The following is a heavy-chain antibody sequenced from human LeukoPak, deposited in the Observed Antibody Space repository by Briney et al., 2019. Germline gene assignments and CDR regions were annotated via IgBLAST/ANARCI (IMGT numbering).Heavy chain of an antibody. J-gene: IGHJ4*02. CDR3: ARLNSSSDFDY. CDR1: GGSISSSSYY. Sequence: SETLSLTCTVSGGSISSSSYYWGWIRQPPGKGLEWIGSIYSSGSTYYNPSLKSRVTISVDTSKNQFSLKLSSVTAADTAVYYCARLNSSSDFDYWGQGALVTVSS. V-gene: IGHV4-39*01. CDR2: IYSSGST. D-gene: IGHD6-6*01.